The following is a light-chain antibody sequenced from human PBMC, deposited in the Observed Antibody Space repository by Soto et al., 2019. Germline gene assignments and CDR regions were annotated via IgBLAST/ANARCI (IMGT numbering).Light chain of an antibody. V-gene: IGKV3-15*01. Sequence: EIVMTQSPATLSVSPGERATLSCRASQSVSSNLAWYQQKPGQAPRLLIYGASTRATGIPARFSGSGSGTEFTLTINSLQSEDIAVYYCQQYNNWPRTFGQGTKVDIK. CDR3: QQYNNWPRT. J-gene: IGKJ1*01. CDR2: GAS. CDR1: QSVSSN.